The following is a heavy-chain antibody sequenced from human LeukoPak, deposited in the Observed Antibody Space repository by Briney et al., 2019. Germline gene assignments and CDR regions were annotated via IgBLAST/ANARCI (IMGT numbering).Heavy chain of an antibody. Sequence: ASVKVPCKASGYTFTSYDINWVRQATGQGLEWMGWMNPNSGNTGHAQKFQGRVTITRNTSISTAYMELSSLRSEDTAVYYCARAAVGATDYWGQGTLVTVSS. CDR2: MNPNSGNT. D-gene: IGHD1-26*01. CDR1: GYTFTSYD. V-gene: IGHV1-8*03. CDR3: ARAAVGATDY. J-gene: IGHJ4*02.